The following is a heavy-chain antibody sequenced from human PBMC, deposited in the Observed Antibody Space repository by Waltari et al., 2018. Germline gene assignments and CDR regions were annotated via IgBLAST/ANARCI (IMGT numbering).Heavy chain of an antibody. Sequence: EVQLVESGGGLVQPGGSLRLSCAASGFTFSSYSMNWVRQAPGKGLEWVSYISSSSSTIYYADSVKGRFTISRDNAKNSLYLQMNSLRAEDTAVYYCARDFGQWLRDAFDIWGQGTMVTVSS. CDR2: ISSSSSTI. CDR1: GFTFSSYS. D-gene: IGHD6-19*01. J-gene: IGHJ3*02. V-gene: IGHV3-48*01. CDR3: ARDFGQWLRDAFDI.